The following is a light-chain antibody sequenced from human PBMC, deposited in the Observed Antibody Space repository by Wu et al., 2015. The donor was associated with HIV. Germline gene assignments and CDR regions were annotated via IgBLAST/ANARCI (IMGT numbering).Light chain of an antibody. V-gene: IGKV3-20*01. CDR1: QTINSNH. CDR3: HQYGPSPRM. J-gene: IGKJ1*01. Sequence: EIVLTQSPGTLSLSPGERATLSCRASQTINSNHLSWYQHKPGQAPRLLIYGASTRASGVADRFSGSGSGTDFTLTISRLEPEDFAVYFCHQYGPSPRMFGPGTKVEIE. CDR2: GAS.